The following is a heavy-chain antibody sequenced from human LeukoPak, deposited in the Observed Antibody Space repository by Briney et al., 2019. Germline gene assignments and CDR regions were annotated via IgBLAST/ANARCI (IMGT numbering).Heavy chain of an antibody. D-gene: IGHD3-3*02. V-gene: IGHV4-34*01. Sequence: SETLSLTCGASGGSFSDYYWSWIRQPPGKGLEWIGEIIHSGATSSNPSLKSRVTISMDPSKNQFSLKLSSVTAADTAVYYCARGRFSVYYFDYWGQGSLVTVSS. CDR3: ARGRFSVYYFDY. J-gene: IGHJ4*02. CDR1: GGSFSDYY. CDR2: IIHSGAT.